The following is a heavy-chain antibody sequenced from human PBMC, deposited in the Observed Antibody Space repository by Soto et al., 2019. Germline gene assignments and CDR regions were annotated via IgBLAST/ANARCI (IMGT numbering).Heavy chain of an antibody. J-gene: IGHJ6*03. D-gene: IGHD6-13*01. Sequence: GGSLRLSCAASGFTFSNAWMSWVRQAPGKGLEWVGRIKSKTDGGTTDYAAPVKGRFTISRDDSKNTLYLQMNSLKTEDTAVYYCTTNLNSSSWYYYYYYMDVWGKGTTVTVSS. CDR1: GFTFSNAW. V-gene: IGHV3-15*01. CDR2: IKSKTDGGTT. CDR3: TTNLNSSSWYYYYYYMDV.